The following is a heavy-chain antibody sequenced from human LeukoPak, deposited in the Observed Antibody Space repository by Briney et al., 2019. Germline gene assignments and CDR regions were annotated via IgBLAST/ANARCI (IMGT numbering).Heavy chain of an antibody. CDR3: TRLSGSGKSVHGSGRLNDY. D-gene: IGHD3-10*01. J-gene: IGHJ4*02. CDR2: IRSKAYGGTT. Sequence: QTGGSLRLSCTASGFTFGDYAMSWFRQAPGKGLEWVGFIRSKAYGGTTEYAASVKGRFTISRDDSKSIAYLQMNSLKTEDTAVYYCTRLSGSGKSVHGSGRLNDYWGQGTLVTVSS. V-gene: IGHV3-49*03. CDR1: GFTFGDYA.